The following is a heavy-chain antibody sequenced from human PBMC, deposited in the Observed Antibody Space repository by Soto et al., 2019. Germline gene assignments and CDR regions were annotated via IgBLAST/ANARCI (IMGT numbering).Heavy chain of an antibody. J-gene: IGHJ3*02. V-gene: IGHV3-9*01. CDR1: GFTFDDYA. CDR2: ISWNSDNI. D-gene: IGHD4-4*01. Sequence: GGSLRLSCAASGFTFDDYAMHWVRQAPWKGLEWVSGISWNSDNIVYADSVKGRFTTSRDNAKNSLYLQMNSLRAEDTALYYCAKDLYSNYGDAFDIWGQGTMVTVSS. CDR3: AKDLYSNYGDAFDI.